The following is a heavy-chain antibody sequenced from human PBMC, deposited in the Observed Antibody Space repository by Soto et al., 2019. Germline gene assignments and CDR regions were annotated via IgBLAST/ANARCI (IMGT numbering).Heavy chain of an antibody. CDR1: GGSFSAYY. CDR2: IDHSGST. CDR3: ARGRSRSYYMDV. J-gene: IGHJ6*03. Sequence: QVQLQQWGAGLLKPSETLSLTCAVYGGSFSAYYWSWVRLPPGKGLEWIGEIDHSGSTTYNPSLKSRVTILVDTSKNQFSLKLSAVTAADTAVYYCARGRSRSYYMDVWGKGTTVTVSS. V-gene: IGHV4-34*01.